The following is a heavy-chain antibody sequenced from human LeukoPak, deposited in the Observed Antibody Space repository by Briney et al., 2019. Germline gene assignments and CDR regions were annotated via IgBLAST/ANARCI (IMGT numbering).Heavy chain of an antibody. Sequence: GESLKISCKGSGYSFTSYWISWVRQMPGKGLEWMGRIDPSDSYTNYSPSFQGHVTISADKSISTAYLQWSSLKASDTAMYYCARQYSSRWPPDYWGQGTLVTVSS. CDR3: ARQYSSRWPPDY. CDR2: IDPSDSYT. D-gene: IGHD6-13*01. CDR1: GYSFTSYW. J-gene: IGHJ4*02. V-gene: IGHV5-10-1*01.